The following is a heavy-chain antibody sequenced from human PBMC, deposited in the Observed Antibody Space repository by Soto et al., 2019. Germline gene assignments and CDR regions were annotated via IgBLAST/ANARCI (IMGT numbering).Heavy chain of an antibody. D-gene: IGHD3-3*01. V-gene: IGHV4-59*01. CDR1: GGSISSYY. CDR3: ARDGVQDFWSGYYQNYYYYGMDV. Sequence: SETLSLTCTVSGGSISSYYWSWIRQPPGKGLEWIGYIYYSVSTNYNPSLKSRVTISVDTSKNQFSLKLSSVTAADTAVYYCARDGVQDFWSGYYQNYYYYGMDVWGQGTKVTFSS. J-gene: IGHJ6*02. CDR2: IYYSVST.